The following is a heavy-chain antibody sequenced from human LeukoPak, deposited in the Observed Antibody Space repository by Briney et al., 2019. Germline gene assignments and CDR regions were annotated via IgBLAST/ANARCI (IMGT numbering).Heavy chain of an antibody. D-gene: IGHD5-24*01. J-gene: IGHJ4*02. CDR3: ARAGDGYNYEYDY. CDR1: GFTFSSYW. V-gene: IGHV3-74*01. CDR2: INTDGSST. Sequence: GGSLRLSFAASGFTFSSYWMHWVRQAPGKGLVWVSRINTDGSSTSYADSVKGRFTISRDNAKNTLYLQMNSLRAEDTAVYYCARAGDGYNYEYDYWGQGTLVTVSS.